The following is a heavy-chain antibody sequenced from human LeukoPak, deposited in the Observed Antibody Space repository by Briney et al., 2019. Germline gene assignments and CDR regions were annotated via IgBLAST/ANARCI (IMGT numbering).Heavy chain of an antibody. CDR2: INHSGST. V-gene: IGHV4-34*01. J-gene: IGHJ3*02. Sequence: PSETLSLTCAVYGGSFSGYYWSWIRQPPGKGLEWIGEINHSGSTNYNPSLKSRVTISVDTSKNQFSLKLSSVTAADTAVYYCARHSPYYYDSNGYYSGAHDAFDIWGQGTMVTVSS. CDR3: ARHSPYYYDSNGYYSGAHDAFDI. CDR1: GGSFSGYY. D-gene: IGHD3-22*01.